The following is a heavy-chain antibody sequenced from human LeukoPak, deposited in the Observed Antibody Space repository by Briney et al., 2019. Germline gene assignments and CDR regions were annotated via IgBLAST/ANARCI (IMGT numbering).Heavy chain of an antibody. V-gene: IGHV4-34*01. Sequence: PSDTLSLPCAVCGGSFSGYYWSWIRQPPGKGLEWIGEINHSGSTNYNPSLKSRVTISVDTSKNQFSLKLSSVTAADTAVYYCARWEGGSYYDFDYWGQGTLVTVSS. CDR1: GGSFSGYY. CDR3: ARWEGGSYYDFDY. D-gene: IGHD1-26*01. CDR2: INHSGST. J-gene: IGHJ4*02.